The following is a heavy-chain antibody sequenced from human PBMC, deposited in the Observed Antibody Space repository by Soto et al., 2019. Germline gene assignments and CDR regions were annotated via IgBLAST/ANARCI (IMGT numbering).Heavy chain of an antibody. CDR2: IYYSGST. V-gene: IGHV4-59*08. CDR1: GGSISSYY. CDR3: ARLESPATMVRGAHDY. Sequence: SETLSLTCTVSGGSISSYYWSWIRQPPGKGLEWIGYIYYSGSTNYNPSLKSRVTISVDTSKNQFSLKLSSVTAADTAVYYCARLESPATMVRGAHDYWGQGTLVTVSS. D-gene: IGHD3-10*01. J-gene: IGHJ4*02.